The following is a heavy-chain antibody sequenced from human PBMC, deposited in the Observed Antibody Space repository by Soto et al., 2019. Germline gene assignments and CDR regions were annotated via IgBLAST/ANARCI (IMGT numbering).Heavy chain of an antibody. CDR1: GYTFTSYA. CDR2: INAGNGNT. CDR3: ARDLETLGYCSGGSCYGGGGAFDI. D-gene: IGHD2-15*01. V-gene: IGHV1-3*01. Sequence: ASVKVSCKGSGYTFTSYAMHWVRQAPGQRLEWMGWINAGNGNTKYSQKFQGRVTITRDTSASTAYMELSNLRSEDTAVYYCARDLETLGYCSGGSCYGGGGAFDIWGQGTMVTVSS. J-gene: IGHJ3*02.